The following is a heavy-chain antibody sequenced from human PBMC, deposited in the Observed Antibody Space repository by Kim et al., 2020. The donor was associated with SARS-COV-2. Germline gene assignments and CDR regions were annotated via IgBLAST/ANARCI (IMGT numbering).Heavy chain of an antibody. Sequence: GGSLRLSCAASGFTFSIYSIDWVRRAPGKGLEWIIYISSTSRNIYYADSVKGRFTVSRDNAENSVYLQMDSLTVEDTAIYYCARGGLSGYTVDYWGQGTPVSVSS. V-gene: IGHV3-48*01. D-gene: IGHD5-12*01. CDR2: ISSTSRNI. CDR3: ARGGLSGYTVDY. J-gene: IGHJ4*02. CDR1: GFTFSIYS.